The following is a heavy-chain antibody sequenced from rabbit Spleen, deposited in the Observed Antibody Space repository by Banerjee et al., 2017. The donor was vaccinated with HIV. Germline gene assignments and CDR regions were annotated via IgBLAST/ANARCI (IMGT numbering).Heavy chain of an antibody. CDR2: IDIGSSDRS. CDR1: GFDFSRSDW. Sequence: QEQLVESGGDLVKPGASLTLTCKASGFDFSRSDWMCWVRQAPGKGLEWIACIDIGSSDRSYSASWAKGRFTISKTSSTTVTLQMTSLTAADTATYFCARDSGSSFSSYGMDLWGQGTLVTVS. CDR3: ARDSGSSFSSYGMDL. J-gene: IGHJ6*01. V-gene: IGHV1S45*01. D-gene: IGHD8-1*01.